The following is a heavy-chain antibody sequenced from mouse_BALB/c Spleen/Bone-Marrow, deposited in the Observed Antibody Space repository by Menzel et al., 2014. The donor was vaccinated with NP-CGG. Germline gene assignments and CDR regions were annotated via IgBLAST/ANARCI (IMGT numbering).Heavy chain of an antibody. CDR2: ISDGGNYT. CDR3: AREDYYRYDYVMDY. J-gene: IGHJ4*01. D-gene: IGHD2-14*01. V-gene: IGHV5-4*02. CDR1: GFTLSDYY. Sequence: EVMLVESGGGLAKPGGSLKLSCAASGFTLSDYYMYWVRQTPEKRLEWVATISDGGNYTYYPDSLKGRFTISRDNAKNNLNLQMSSLKSEDTAIYYCAREDYYRYDYVMDYWGQGTSVTVSS.